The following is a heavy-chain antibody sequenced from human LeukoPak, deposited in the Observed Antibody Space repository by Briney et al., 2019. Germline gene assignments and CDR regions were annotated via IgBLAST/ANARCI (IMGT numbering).Heavy chain of an antibody. V-gene: IGHV1-2*02. Sequence: ASVKVSCKASGYTFTGYYMHWVRQAPGQGLEWMGCINPNSGGTNYAQKFQGRVTMTRDTSISTAYMELSRLRSDDTAVYYCARDPPYSSGWYTGVYYFDYWGQGTLVTVSS. CDR3: ARDPPYSSGWYTGVYYFDY. J-gene: IGHJ4*02. D-gene: IGHD6-19*01. CDR1: GYTFTGYY. CDR2: INPNSGGT.